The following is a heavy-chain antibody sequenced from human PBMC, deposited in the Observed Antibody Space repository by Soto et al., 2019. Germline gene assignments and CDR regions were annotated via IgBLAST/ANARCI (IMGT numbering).Heavy chain of an antibody. CDR2: INGNSAHI. Sequence: VQLVESGGGLVEPGGSLRLSCEASGFNFKDNTMNWVRQTPGKGLEWVSSINGNSAHISYAGSVRGRFTISRDNAKSSVFLQMSSLRADDTAVYYCARGSFGDYYYWGQGTLVSVS. V-gene: IGHV3-21*02. CDR3: ARGSFGDYYY. CDR1: GFNFKDNT. D-gene: IGHD4-17*01. J-gene: IGHJ4*02.